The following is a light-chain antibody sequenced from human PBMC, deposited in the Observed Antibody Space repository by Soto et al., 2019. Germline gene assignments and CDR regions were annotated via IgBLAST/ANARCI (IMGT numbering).Light chain of an antibody. V-gene: IGKV3-20*01. Sequence: IVMKQSPGTLSVSTGERATLSCRASQSISGNLVWYQQKPGQTPRLLVYGASSRATGIPDRFSGSGSGTDFTLTISRLEPEDFAVYYCQQHGTSPITFGQGTRLEIK. CDR1: QSISGN. CDR3: QQHGTSPIT. CDR2: GAS. J-gene: IGKJ5*01.